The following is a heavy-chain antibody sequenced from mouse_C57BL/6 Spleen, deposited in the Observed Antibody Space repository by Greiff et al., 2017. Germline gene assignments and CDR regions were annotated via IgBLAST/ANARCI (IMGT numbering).Heavy chain of an antibody. V-gene: IGHV1-52*01. CDR2: IATSDSET. CDR3: ASYVPTWFAY. CDR1: GYTFTSYW. Sequence: QVQLQQPGAELVRPGSSVKLSCKASGYTFTSYWMHWVKQRPIQGLEWIGNIATSDSETHYNQKFKDKATLTVYKSYSTAYMQRSSLTSEDSAVYYCASYVPTWFAYWGQGTLVTVSA. D-gene: IGHD5-1*01. J-gene: IGHJ3*01.